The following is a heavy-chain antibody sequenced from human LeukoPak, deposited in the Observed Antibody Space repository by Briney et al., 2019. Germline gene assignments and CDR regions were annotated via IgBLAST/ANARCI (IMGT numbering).Heavy chain of an antibody. CDR2: INHSGST. J-gene: IGHJ4*02. Sequence: PSETLSLTCAVYGGSFSGYYWSWIRQPPGKGLEWIGEINHSGSTNYNPSLKSRVTISVDTSKNQFSLKLSSVTAADTAVYYCARGALGIAAADYWGQGTLVTVSS. CDR1: GGSFSGYY. D-gene: IGHD6-13*01. CDR3: ARGALGIAAADY. V-gene: IGHV4-34*01.